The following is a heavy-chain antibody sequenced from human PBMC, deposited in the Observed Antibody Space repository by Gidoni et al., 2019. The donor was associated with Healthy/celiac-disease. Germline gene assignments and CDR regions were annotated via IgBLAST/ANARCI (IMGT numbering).Heavy chain of an antibody. Sequence: QLHLQESGPRLVKPSETLSLTCTVSGCSISSRSYYWGWIRQPPGKGLEWIGSIYYSGSTYYNPSLKSRVTISVDTSKNQFSLKLSSVTAADTAVYYCARLRPYLDYGDYIDYWGQGTLVTVSS. J-gene: IGHJ4*02. D-gene: IGHD4-17*01. CDR2: IYYSGST. V-gene: IGHV4-39*01. CDR1: GCSISSRSYY. CDR3: ARLRPYLDYGDYIDY.